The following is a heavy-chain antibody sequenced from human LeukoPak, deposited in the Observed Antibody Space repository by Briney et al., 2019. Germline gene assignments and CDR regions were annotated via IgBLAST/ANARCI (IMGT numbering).Heavy chain of an antibody. D-gene: IGHD6-13*01. CDR3: AKAQRASPYSSSSPFDY. V-gene: IGHV6-1*01. CDR2: TYYRSKWYI. CDR1: GDSVSSNSAA. Sequence: SQTLSLTCAISGDSVSSNSAAWNWIRQSPSRGLEWLGRTYYRSKWYIEYEASVKSRITIKPDTSKNRFSLQLNSMTPEDTAVYYCAKAQRASPYSSSSPFDYWGQGTLVTVSS. J-gene: IGHJ4*02.